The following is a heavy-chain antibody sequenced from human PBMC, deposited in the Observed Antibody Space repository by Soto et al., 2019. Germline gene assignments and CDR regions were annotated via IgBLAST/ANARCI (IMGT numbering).Heavy chain of an antibody. CDR3: ARDRKGDTTDYFYAMDV. J-gene: IGHJ6*02. D-gene: IGHD1-26*01. CDR2: VYYTGST. V-gene: IGHV4-59*11. Sequence: SETLSPTCTVSGDSISGHYWTWIRQSPGKGLEWLGHVYYTGSTSYNPSLRSRLSISLDTSKNHFSLRLRSATAADTAVYVCARDRKGDTTDYFYAMDVWGQGTMVTVYS. CDR1: GDSISGHY.